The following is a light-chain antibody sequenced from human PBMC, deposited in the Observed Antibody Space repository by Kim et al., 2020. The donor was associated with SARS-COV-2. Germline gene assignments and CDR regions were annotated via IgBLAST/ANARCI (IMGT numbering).Light chain of an antibody. V-gene: IGKV3-11*01. CDR3: QQRKIWPPIT. CDR1: QSVDIY. Sequence: EVVLTQSPATLSLSPGERATLSCMTSQSVDIYLAWYQQKPGRAPRLLIYDASNRATGIPARFSGSGSGTDFTLTISSLEPEDFAVYYCQQRKIWPPITFGQGTRLEIK. J-gene: IGKJ5*01. CDR2: DAS.